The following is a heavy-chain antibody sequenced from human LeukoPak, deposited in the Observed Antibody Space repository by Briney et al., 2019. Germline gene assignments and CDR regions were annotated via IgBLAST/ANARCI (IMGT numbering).Heavy chain of an antibody. D-gene: IGHD4-17*01. CDR1: GFTFSSYW. V-gene: IGHV3-74*01. CDR3: ARFAKMTTVLYGTFDY. CDR2: INRDGSNI. Sequence: GGSLRLSCAASGFTFSSYWMHWVRQAPGKGLVWVSRINRDGSNIRYADSVKGRFTVSRDNAKNTMDVQMNSLRAEDTAVYYCARFAKMTTVLYGTFDYWGQGTLVTVSS. J-gene: IGHJ4*02.